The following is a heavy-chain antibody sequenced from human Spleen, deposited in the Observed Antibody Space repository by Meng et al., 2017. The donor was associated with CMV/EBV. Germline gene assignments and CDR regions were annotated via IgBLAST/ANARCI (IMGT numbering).Heavy chain of an antibody. CDR3: ARGGQWLVSPFGY. D-gene: IGHD6-19*01. CDR2: IYYSGST. V-gene: IGHV4-59*01. CDR1: GGSISSYY. Sequence: QLQESGPGLVKPLETLSLTCTVSGGSISSYYWSWIWQPPGKGLEWIGYIYYSGSTNYNPSLKSRVTISVDTSKNQFSLKLSSVTAADTAVYYCARGGQWLVSPFGYWGQGTLVTVSS. J-gene: IGHJ4*02.